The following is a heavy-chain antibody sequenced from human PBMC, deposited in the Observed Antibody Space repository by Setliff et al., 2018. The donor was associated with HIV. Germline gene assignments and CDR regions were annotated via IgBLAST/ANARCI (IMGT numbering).Heavy chain of an antibody. CDR2: LYYDGNT. Sequence: SETLSLTCTVSAYSIRNGYYWGWIRQSSGKGLEWIGTLYYDGNTYYNPSLKSRVTMSVDTSKNQFSLNLNSVTAADTAVYYCARETIRSGHPSEAGFDFWGQGALVTVSS. V-gene: IGHV4-38-2*02. J-gene: IGHJ4*02. CDR3: ARETIRSGHPSEAGFDF. CDR1: AYSIRNGYY. D-gene: IGHD6-19*01.